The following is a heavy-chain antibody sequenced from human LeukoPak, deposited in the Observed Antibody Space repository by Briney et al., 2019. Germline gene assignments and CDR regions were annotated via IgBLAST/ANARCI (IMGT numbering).Heavy chain of an antibody. CDR1: GYTFTNYG. Sequence: ASVKVSCKASGYTFTNYGISWVRQAPGQGLEWMGWISAYNGNTNHAQKLQGRVTMTTDTSTSTAYMALRSLRSDDTAVYYCARDPVHGSNVYIWFDPWGQGTLVTVSS. J-gene: IGHJ5*02. CDR2: ISAYNGNT. V-gene: IGHV1-18*01. D-gene: IGHD1-26*01. CDR3: ARDPVHGSNVYIWFDP.